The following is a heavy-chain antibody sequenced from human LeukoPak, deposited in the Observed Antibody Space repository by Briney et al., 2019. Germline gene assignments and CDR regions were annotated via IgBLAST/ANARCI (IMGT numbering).Heavy chain of an antibody. V-gene: IGHV3-23*01. D-gene: IGHD3-22*01. Sequence: PGGSLRLSCAASGFTFTNYWMSWVRQAPGKGLESVSAIRGSGGSTYYADSVKGRFTISRDDSKSTLYLQMNSLRAEDTAVYHCVTFYYDSSGSYVHYWGQGTLVTVSS. CDR3: VTFYYDSSGSYVHY. J-gene: IGHJ4*02. CDR1: GFTFTNYW. CDR2: IRGSGGST.